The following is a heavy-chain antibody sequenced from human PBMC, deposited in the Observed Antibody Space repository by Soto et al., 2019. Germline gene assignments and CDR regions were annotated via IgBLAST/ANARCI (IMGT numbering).Heavy chain of an antibody. CDR2: IWYDGGSK. Sequence: PGGSLRLSCVASGFKFSNYGMHWVRQAPGKGLEWVAVIWYDGGSKFYADSVKGRFTISRDNSKNTLYLQMNSLRAEDTAVYYCAKVRYSSSWGLRDFDYWGQGTLVTVSS. J-gene: IGHJ4*02. CDR3: AKVRYSSSWGLRDFDY. V-gene: IGHV3-33*06. D-gene: IGHD6-13*01. CDR1: GFKFSNYG.